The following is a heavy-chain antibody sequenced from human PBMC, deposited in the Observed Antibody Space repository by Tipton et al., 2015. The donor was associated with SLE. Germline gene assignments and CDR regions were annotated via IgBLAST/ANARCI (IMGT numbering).Heavy chain of an antibody. CDR2: LNGDGTII. CDR3: ARERTVLLWFGEYPPLDY. Sequence: SLRLSCAASGFTFSSCWMHWVRQAPGKGLVWVSRLNGDGTIINYAESVKGRFSISRDNAKSTLYLQMNSLRAEDTAVYYCARERTVLLWFGEYPPLDYWGQGTLVTVSS. J-gene: IGHJ4*02. CDR1: GFTFSSCW. V-gene: IGHV3-74*01. D-gene: IGHD3-10*01.